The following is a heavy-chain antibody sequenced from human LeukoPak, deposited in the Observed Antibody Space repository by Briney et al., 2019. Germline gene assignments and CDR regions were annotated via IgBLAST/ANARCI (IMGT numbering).Heavy chain of an antibody. V-gene: IGHV4-59*01. D-gene: IGHD3-22*01. Sequence: SETLSLTCTVSGGSISSYYWSWIRQPPGKGLEWIGYIYYSGSTNYNPSLKSRVTISVDTSKNQFSLKLSSVTAADTAVYYCARDPANYYDSSGYYFDAFDIWGQGTMVTVSS. CDR2: IYYSGST. CDR3: ARDPANYYDSSGYYFDAFDI. CDR1: GGSISSYY. J-gene: IGHJ3*02.